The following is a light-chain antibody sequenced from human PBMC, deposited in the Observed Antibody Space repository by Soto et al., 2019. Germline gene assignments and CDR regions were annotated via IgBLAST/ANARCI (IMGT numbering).Light chain of an antibody. CDR1: QSISRW. CDR2: KAS. Sequence: SPSTLSSSIRYRFTITVLASQSISRWLAWYQLKPGKAPKVLISKASSLESGVPSRFSVTGTGRQTTHVCGRGKPADPASYSIKQYTKYSWTLGQGTKVDIK. CDR3: KQYTKYSWT. V-gene: IGKV1-5*03. J-gene: IGKJ1*01.